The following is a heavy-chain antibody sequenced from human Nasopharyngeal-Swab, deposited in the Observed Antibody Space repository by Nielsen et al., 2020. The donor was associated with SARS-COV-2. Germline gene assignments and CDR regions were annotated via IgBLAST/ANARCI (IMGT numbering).Heavy chain of an antibody. CDR1: GYTFTNYA. CDR3: AREGLYSSSSDVDY. J-gene: IGHJ4*02. V-gene: IGHV1-3*04. Sequence: ASVKVSCKASGYTFTNYAIHWVRQAPGQRLEWMGWINTGNGYTQYSQKFQGRVTITRDTSASTAYMELSSLTSEDTAVYYCAREGLYSSSSDVDYWGQGTLVTVSS. D-gene: IGHD6-6*01. CDR2: INTGNGYT.